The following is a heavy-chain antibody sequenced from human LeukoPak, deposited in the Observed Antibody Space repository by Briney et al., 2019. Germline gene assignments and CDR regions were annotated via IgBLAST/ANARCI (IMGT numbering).Heavy chain of an antibody. D-gene: IGHD2-15*01. CDR1: GGSISSYY. Sequence: SETLSLTCTVSGGSISSYYWSWIRQPPGKGLEWIGCIYYSGSTNYNPSLKSRVTISVDTSKNQFSLKLSSVTAADTAVYYCARVDIVVVVAATGKYYYYYMDVWGKGTTVTVSS. V-gene: IGHV4-59*01. CDR2: IYYSGST. CDR3: ARVDIVVVVAATGKYYYYYMDV. J-gene: IGHJ6*03.